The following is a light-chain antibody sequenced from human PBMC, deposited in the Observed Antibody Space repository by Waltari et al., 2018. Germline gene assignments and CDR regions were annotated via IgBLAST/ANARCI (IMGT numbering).Light chain of an antibody. CDR3: QKYVNLPAT. CDR1: QSVGKY. Sequence: EIVLTQSPGPLSLSPGERATLSCRASQSVGKYLVWYQQKPGQAPRLLIYDASTRATGIPDRFSGSGSGTDFSLTISRLEPEDFAVYYCQKYVNLPATFGQGTRVEIK. CDR2: DAS. V-gene: IGKV3-20*01. J-gene: IGKJ1*01.